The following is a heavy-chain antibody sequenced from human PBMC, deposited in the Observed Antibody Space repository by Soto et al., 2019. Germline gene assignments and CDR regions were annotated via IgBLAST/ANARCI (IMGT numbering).Heavy chain of an antibody. CDR2: ISYDGSNK. J-gene: IGHJ4*02. CDR1: GFTFSSYG. D-gene: IGHD6-19*01. Sequence: GGSLRLSCAASGFTFSSYGMQWVRQAPGKGLEWVAVISYDGSNKYYADSVKDRFTISRDNSKSTLYLQMNSPRADDTAVYYCVAGQYFFDYCGQGTLVTVSS. V-gene: IGHV3-30*03. CDR3: VAGQYFFDY.